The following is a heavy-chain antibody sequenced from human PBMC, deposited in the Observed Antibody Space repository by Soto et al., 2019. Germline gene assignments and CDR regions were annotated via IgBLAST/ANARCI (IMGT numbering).Heavy chain of an antibody. Sequence: QVQLVQSGAEVKKPGASVEVSCKASGYTFTGYGISWVRQAPGQGLEWMGWISAYNGDTKYAQNLQDRVTMTTDTFPTTAYMELRSLRSDDTAGYYCARAGDPPCYGRDVWGQGTTVTVSS. J-gene: IGHJ6*02. D-gene: IGHD7-27*01. CDR3: ARAGDPPCYGRDV. V-gene: IGHV1-18*01. CDR2: ISAYNGDT. CDR1: GYTFTGYG.